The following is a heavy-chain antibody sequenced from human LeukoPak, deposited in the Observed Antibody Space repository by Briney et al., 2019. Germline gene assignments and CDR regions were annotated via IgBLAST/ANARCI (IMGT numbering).Heavy chain of an antibody. D-gene: IGHD6-13*01. V-gene: IGHV3-30-3*01. J-gene: IGHJ4*02. CDR1: GFTFSTYT. CDR2: ISSDGIGR. Sequence: GGSLRLSCAASGFTFSTYTMHWVRQAPGKGLEWVAAISSDGIGRYSADSVKGRFTISRDNSKNALSLQMDSLRTEDTAVYYCARDGIAPAGILEFDNWGQGTLVTVSS. CDR3: ARDGIAPAGILEFDN.